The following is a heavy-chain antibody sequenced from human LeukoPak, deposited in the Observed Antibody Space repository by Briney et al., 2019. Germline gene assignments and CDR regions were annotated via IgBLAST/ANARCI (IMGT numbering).Heavy chain of an antibody. D-gene: IGHD2-15*01. Sequence: GASVKVSCKASGYTFTSYGISWVRQAPGQGLEWMGWISAYNGNTNYAQKLQGRVTMTTDTSTSTAYMELRSLRSDDTAVYYCARDKEGGGSCCYNWFDPWGRGTLVTVSS. V-gene: IGHV1-18*01. J-gene: IGHJ5*02. CDR1: GYTFTSYG. CDR2: ISAYNGNT. CDR3: ARDKEGGGSCCYNWFDP.